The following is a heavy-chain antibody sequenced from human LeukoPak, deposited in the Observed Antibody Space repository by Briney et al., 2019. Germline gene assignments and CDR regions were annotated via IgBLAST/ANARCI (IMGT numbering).Heavy chain of an antibody. Sequence: GGSLRLSCAASGLTFSSYWMLWVRQAPGKGLVWVSRLHSDGSSTAYADSVKGRFTISRDNAKNTLYLQMNTLRAEDTAVYYCAIRRGYTYGDDYWGQGTLVTVSS. V-gene: IGHV3-74*03. CDR3: AIRRGYTYGDDY. CDR1: GLTFSSYW. D-gene: IGHD5-18*01. J-gene: IGHJ4*02. CDR2: LHSDGSST.